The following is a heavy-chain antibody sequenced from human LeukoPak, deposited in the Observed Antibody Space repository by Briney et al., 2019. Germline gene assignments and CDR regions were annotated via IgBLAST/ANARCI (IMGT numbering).Heavy chain of an antibody. J-gene: IGHJ4*02. CDR1: GGTFSSYA. V-gene: IGHV1-18*01. Sequence: ASVKVSCKASGGTFSSYAISWVRQAPGQGLEWMGWISAYNGNTNYAQKLQGRVTMTTDTSTSTAYMELRSLRSDDTAVYYCARDLGDTPNIVVVPAAAKDYWGQGTLVTVSS. CDR2: ISAYNGNT. D-gene: IGHD2-2*01. CDR3: ARDLGDTPNIVVVPAAAKDY.